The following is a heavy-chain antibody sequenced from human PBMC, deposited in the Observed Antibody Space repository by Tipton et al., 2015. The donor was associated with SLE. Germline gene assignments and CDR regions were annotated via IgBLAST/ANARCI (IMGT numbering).Heavy chain of an antibody. J-gene: IGHJ4*02. CDR2: IYYSGNT. Sequence: TLSLTCTVSGGSISSNIHYWAWIRQPPGKGLEWIGTIYYSGNTYYNPSLKSPVTISVDTSKNQFSLNLNSVTAADTAMYYCARLEYCSGGSCQHDYWGQGTLVTVSS. CDR1: GGSISSNIHY. CDR3: ARLEYCSGGSCQHDY. D-gene: IGHD2-15*01. V-gene: IGHV4-39*01.